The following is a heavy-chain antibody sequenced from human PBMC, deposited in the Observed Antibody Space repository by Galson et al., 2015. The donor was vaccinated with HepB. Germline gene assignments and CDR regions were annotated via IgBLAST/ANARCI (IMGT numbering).Heavy chain of an antibody. J-gene: IGHJ4*02. CDR1: GFTFSSYG. CDR3: AKAFPKFSEDYYYDSSGYYDYFDY. D-gene: IGHD3-22*01. Sequence: SLRLSCAASGFTFSSYGMHWVRQAPGKGLEWVAFIRYDGSNKYYADSVKGRFTISRDNSKNTLYLQMNSLRAEDTAVYYCAKAFPKFSEDYYYDSSGYYDYFDYWGQGTLVTVSS. CDR2: IRYDGSNK. V-gene: IGHV3-30*02.